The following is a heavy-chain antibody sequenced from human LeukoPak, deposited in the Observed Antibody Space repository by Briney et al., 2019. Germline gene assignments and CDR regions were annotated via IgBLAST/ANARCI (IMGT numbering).Heavy chain of an antibody. CDR3: ARYSGTGYGMYYFDY. V-gene: IGHV4-61*02. Sequence: PSETLSLTCSVSGVSITNSTYFWSWIRQPAGKALEWIGRMDFSGSTNYNPSLRSRVTLSLDTSKNQFSPKLSSVTAADTAVYYCARYSGTGYGMYYFDYWGQGTLVTVSS. J-gene: IGHJ4*02. CDR2: MDFSGST. D-gene: IGHD1-1*01. CDR1: GVSITNSTYF.